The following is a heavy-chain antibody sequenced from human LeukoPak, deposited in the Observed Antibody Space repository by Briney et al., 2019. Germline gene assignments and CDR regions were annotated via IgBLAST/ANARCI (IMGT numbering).Heavy chain of an antibody. Sequence: SSVKVSCQASGYTFTSYVISWVRQAPGQGREWMGWISAYNGNTNYAQKFQDRVTMTTDTSTSTAYMELRSLRSDDTAVYYCARSYCGGDCYEGFDYWGQGTLVTVSS. CDR1: GYTFTSYV. J-gene: IGHJ4*02. D-gene: IGHD2-21*02. CDR3: ARSYCGGDCYEGFDY. V-gene: IGHV1-18*01. CDR2: ISAYNGNT.